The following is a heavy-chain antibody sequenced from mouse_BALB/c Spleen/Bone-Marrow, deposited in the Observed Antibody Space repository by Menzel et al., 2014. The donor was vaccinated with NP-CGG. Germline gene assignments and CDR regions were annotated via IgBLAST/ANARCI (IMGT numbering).Heavy chain of an antibody. V-gene: IGHV5-6-3*01. CDR2: IISNGGSS. J-gene: IGHJ3*01. CDR3: ARNDDGAR. D-gene: IGHD1-2*01. CDR1: GFTFSSYG. Sequence: VMLVASGGGLVQPGGSLTLSCAASGFTFSSYGMSWVRQTPDKRLALVATIISNGGSSYYPDSVKGRLTISRDNAKNTRYLQMSSVKSEDAAMYYCARNDDGARWGQGTLVTVPA.